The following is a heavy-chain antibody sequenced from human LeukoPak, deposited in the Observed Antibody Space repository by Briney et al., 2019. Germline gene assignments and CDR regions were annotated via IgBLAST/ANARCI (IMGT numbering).Heavy chain of an antibody. V-gene: IGHV3-64D*06. J-gene: IGHJ4*02. CDR1: GFTFSTYA. CDR3: VKDLYKGDTSTWYYFDY. D-gene: IGHD6-13*01. Sequence: PGGSLRLSCSGSGFTFSTYAIHWVRPAPGKGPAYVSLINTSGDKTYYADSVKGRFTISRDNSKNTVSLQMSSLRAEDTAMYYCVKDLYKGDTSTWYYFDYWGQGTLVTVSS. CDR2: INTSGDKT.